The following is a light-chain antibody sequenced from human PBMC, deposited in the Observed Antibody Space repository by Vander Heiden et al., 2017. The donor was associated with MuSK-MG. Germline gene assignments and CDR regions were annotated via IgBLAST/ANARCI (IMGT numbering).Light chain of an antibody. Sequence: DIQLAQSPSFLSASVGDRVTITCRASQGISSHLAWYQQKPGRGPTLLMYFVTALENGVPSRFSGSGSGAEFTLTISSLQPEDSATYYCHQIHTYPITFGGGTKVEI. V-gene: IGKV1-9*01. CDR1: QGISSH. J-gene: IGKJ4*01. CDR2: FVT. CDR3: HQIHTYPIT.